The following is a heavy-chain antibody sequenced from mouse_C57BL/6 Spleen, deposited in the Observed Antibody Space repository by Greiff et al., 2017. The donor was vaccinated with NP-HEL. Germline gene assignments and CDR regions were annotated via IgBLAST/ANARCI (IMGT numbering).Heavy chain of an antibody. CDR3: ARWGYSNYAL. V-gene: IGHV1-52*01. CDR1: GYTFTSYW. CDR2: IDPSDSET. Sequence: VQLQQSGAELVRPGSSVKLSCKASGYTFTSYWMHWVKQRPIQGLDWIGNIDPSDSETHYNQKFKDKATLTVDKSSSTAYMQLRSLTSEDSAVYYGARWGYSNYALLGTGTTVTVSS. D-gene: IGHD2-5*01. J-gene: IGHJ1*03.